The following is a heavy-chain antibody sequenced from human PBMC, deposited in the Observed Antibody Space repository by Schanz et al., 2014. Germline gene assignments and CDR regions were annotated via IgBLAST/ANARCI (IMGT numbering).Heavy chain of an antibody. J-gene: IGHJ6*03. Sequence: QVQLQESGPGLLKPSGTLSLTCAVSGASISSNNWWTWVRQSPGKGLDWIGEIFHTGSTKYNPSLKSRVTGSVDKPKNQFSLKRNSVTAADTAVYYCATVSYDFWSGKDYYSFHMDVWGKGTTVTVSS. CDR1: GASISSNNW. CDR3: ATVSYDFWSGKDYYSFHMDV. D-gene: IGHD3-3*01. CDR2: IFHTGST. V-gene: IGHV4-4*02.